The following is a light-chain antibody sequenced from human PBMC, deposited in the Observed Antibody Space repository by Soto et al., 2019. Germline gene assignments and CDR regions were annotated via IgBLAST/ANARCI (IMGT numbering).Light chain of an antibody. CDR2: AAS. CDR1: QSISSY. J-gene: IGKJ4*01. V-gene: IGKV1-39*01. CDR3: QQSYTSLQRT. Sequence: DIQMTQSPSSLSASVGDRVTITCRASQSISSYLNWYQQKPGKAPNLLIYAASSLQSGVPSRFSGSGSGTDFTLTISTLQPEDSATYYCQQSYTSLQRTFGGGTKVDIK.